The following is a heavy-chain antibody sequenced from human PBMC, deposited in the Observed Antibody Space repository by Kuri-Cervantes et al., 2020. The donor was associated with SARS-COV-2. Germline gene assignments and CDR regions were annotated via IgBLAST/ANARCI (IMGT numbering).Heavy chain of an antibody. CDR2: ISSSSSYI. D-gene: IGHD7-27*01. CDR3: AKGDWGNNDYYFDY. CDR1: GFTFDDYA. Sequence: GESLKISCAASGFTFDDYAMHWVRQAPGKGLEWVSSISSSSSYIYYADSVKGRFTISRDNSKNTLYLQMNSLRAEDTAVYYCAKGDWGNNDYYFDYWGQGTLVTVSS. J-gene: IGHJ4*02. V-gene: IGHV3-23*01.